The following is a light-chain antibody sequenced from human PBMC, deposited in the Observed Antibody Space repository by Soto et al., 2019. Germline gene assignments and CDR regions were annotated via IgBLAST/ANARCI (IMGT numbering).Light chain of an antibody. Sequence: EIVLTQSPGTLSLSPGERATLSCRASQSVSSSYLAWYQQKPGQAPRLRIYVASSRATGIPDRFSGSGSGTDFTLTITRLEPEDFAVYYCQQYGSSPWTFGEGTKVEIK. V-gene: IGKV3-20*01. J-gene: IGKJ1*01. CDR2: VAS. CDR3: QQYGSSPWT. CDR1: QSVSSSY.